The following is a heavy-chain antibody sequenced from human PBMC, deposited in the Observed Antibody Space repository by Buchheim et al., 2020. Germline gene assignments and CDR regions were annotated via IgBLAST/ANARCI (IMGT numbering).Heavy chain of an antibody. Sequence: EVQLLESGGGLIQPGGSLRLSCAASGFPFSSYAMSWVRQAPGKGLEWVSSFSGSSGTTYYADSVKGRFTISRDNSKNTLYLQMNSLRAGDTAVYYCAKETVTACAGYYGMDVWGQGTT. J-gene: IGHJ6*01. CDR2: FSGSSGTT. CDR1: GFPFSSYA. CDR3: AKETVTACAGYYGMDV. V-gene: IGHV3-23*01. D-gene: IGHD4-17*01.